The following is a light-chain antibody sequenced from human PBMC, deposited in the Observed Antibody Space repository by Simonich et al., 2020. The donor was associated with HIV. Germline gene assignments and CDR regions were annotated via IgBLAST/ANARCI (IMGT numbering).Light chain of an antibody. J-gene: IGKJ4*01. CDR3: QQANSFPLT. CDR1: QSISSW. CDR2: KAS. V-gene: IGKV1-5*03. Sequence: DIQMTQSPSTLSASVGDRVTITCRASQSISSWLAWYQQKPGNAPKLLIYKASSLESWVPSRFSGSGSVTEFTLTISSLQPEDFATYYCQQANSFPLTFGGGTKVEIK.